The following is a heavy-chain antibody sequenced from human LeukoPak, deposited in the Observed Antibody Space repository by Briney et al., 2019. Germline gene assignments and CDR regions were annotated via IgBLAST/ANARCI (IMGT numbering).Heavy chain of an antibody. CDR3: ARDGIVGATSRYYYGMDV. D-gene: IGHD1-26*01. CDR1: GGSFSGHY. Sequence: SETLSLTCAVYGGSFSGHYWSWIRQPPGKGLEWIGYIYYSGSTNYNPSLKSRVTISVDTSKNQFSLKLSSVTAADTAVYYCARDGIVGATSRYYYGMDVWGQGTTVTVSS. J-gene: IGHJ6*02. CDR2: IYYSGST. V-gene: IGHV4-59*11.